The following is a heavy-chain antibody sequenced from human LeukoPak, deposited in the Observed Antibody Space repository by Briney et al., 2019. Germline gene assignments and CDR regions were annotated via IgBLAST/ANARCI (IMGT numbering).Heavy chain of an antibody. CDR3: ARGLTWFGELFAAFDI. J-gene: IGHJ3*02. Sequence: SETLFLTCTVSGGSISNYYWSWIRRPAGKGLEWIGRIYTTGSTNYNPSLKSRVTMSVDTSKNQFSLKLSSVTAADTAVYYCARGLTWFGELFAAFDIWGQGTMVTVSS. D-gene: IGHD3-10*01. V-gene: IGHV4-4*07. CDR1: GGSISNYY. CDR2: IYTTGST.